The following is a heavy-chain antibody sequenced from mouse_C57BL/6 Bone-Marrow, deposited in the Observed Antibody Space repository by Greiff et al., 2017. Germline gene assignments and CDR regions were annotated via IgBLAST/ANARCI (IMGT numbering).Heavy chain of an antibody. D-gene: IGHD1-1*01. V-gene: IGHV5-4*03. CDR2: ISDGGSYT. CDR3: ARALYYYGSSPYFDY. Sequence: EVKLQESGGGLVKPGGSLKLSCAASGFTFSSYAMSWVRQTPEKRLEWVATISDGGSYTYYPDNVKGRFTISRDNAKNNLYLQMSHLKSEDTAMYYCARALYYYGSSPYFDYWGQGTTLTVSS. CDR1: GFTFSSYA. J-gene: IGHJ2*01.